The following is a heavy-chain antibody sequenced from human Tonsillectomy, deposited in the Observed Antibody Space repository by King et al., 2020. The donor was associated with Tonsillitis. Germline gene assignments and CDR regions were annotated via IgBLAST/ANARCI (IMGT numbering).Heavy chain of an antibody. D-gene: IGHD3-22*01. CDR1: GYTLTELS. J-gene: IGHJ4*02. V-gene: IGHV1-24*01. CDR2: FDPEDGET. Sequence: QSQLVQSGADVKKPGASVKVSCKVSGYTLTELSMHWVRQAPGKGLEWMGGFDPEDGETIYAQKFQGRVTMTEDTSTDTAYMELSSLRSEDTAVYYCATVADYYDSSGYYNRFDYWGQGTLVTVSS. CDR3: ATVADYYDSSGYYNRFDY.